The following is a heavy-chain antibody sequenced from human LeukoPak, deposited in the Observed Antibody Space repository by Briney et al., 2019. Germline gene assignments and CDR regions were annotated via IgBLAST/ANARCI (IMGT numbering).Heavy chain of an antibody. CDR2: IYYSGST. Sequence: PSETLSLTCTVSGGSISRGGYYWSWIRQHPGKGLEWIGYIYYSGSTYYNPSLKSRVTISVDTSKNQFSLKLSSVTAADTAVYYCAGMEFGELYPIDYWGQGTLVTVSS. V-gene: IGHV4-31*03. D-gene: IGHD3-10*01. CDR1: GGSISRGGYY. CDR3: AGMEFGELYPIDY. J-gene: IGHJ4*02.